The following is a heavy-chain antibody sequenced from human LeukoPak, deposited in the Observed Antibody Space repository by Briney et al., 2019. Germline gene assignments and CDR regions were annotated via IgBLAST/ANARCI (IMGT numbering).Heavy chain of an antibody. CDR1: GGSISSSSYY. V-gene: IGHV4-39*07. Sequence: PSETLSLTCTVSGGSISSSSYYWGWIRQPPGKGLEWIGSIYYSGSTYYNPSLKSRVTISVDTSKNQFSLKLSSVTAADTAVYYCARDGVGATNFEYWGQGTLVTVSS. CDR3: ARDGVGATNFEY. J-gene: IGHJ4*02. D-gene: IGHD1-26*01. CDR2: IYYSGST.